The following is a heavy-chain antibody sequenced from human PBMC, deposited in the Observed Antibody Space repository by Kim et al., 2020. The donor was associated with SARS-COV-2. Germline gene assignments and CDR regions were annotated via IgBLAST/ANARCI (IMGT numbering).Heavy chain of an antibody. V-gene: IGHV1-18*01. Sequence: ASVKVSCKASGYTFTSYGISWVRQAPGQGLEWMGWISAYNGNTNYAQKLQGRVTMTTDTSTSTAYMELRSLRSDDTAVYYCARDRRHDYGDFPFDYWGQGTLVTVSS. J-gene: IGHJ4*02. CDR1: GYTFTSYG. CDR3: ARDRRHDYGDFPFDY. CDR2: ISAYNGNT. D-gene: IGHD4-17*01.